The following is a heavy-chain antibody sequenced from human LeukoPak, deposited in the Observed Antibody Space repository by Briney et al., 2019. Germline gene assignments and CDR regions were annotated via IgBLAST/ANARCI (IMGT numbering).Heavy chain of an antibody. CDR3: ETHSPYYEDNGYYTTDY. CDR2: MNPYSGKS. D-gene: IGHD3-22*01. CDR1: GYSFTSYD. J-gene: IGHJ4*02. Sequence: GASVKVSCKTSGYSFTSYDINWVRQAPGQGLEWMGWMNPYSGKSGFAQKFQGRVTLTRDNSITTAYMELTSLRSDDTAVYFCETHSPYYEDNGYYTTDYWGQGTLVTVSS. V-gene: IGHV1-8*01.